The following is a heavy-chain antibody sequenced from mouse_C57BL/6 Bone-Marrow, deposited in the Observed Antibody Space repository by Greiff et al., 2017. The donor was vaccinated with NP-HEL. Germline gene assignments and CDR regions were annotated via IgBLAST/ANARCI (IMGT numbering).Heavy chain of an antibody. D-gene: IGHD1-1*01. CDR1: GYTFTSYW. CDR3: ARAGTTVVAYYYAMDY. Sequence: QVQLQQPGAELVKPGASVKLSCKASGYTFTSYWMRWVKQRPGQGLEWIGMIHPNSGSTNYNEKFKSKATLTVDKSSSTAYMQLSSLTSEDSAVYYCARAGTTVVAYYYAMDYGGQGTSVTVSS. CDR2: IHPNSGST. V-gene: IGHV1-64*01. J-gene: IGHJ4*01.